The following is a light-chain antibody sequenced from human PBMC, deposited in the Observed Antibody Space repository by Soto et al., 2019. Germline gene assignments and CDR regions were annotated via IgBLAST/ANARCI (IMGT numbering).Light chain of an antibody. CDR2: DTN. Sequence: QAVVTQEPSLTVSPGGTVTLTCAPNTGAVATGHYPYWFQQKPGQAPKTLIYDTNNRHSWTPSRFSGSLLGVKAALTLSGAQPEAEAEYYCSRSYSGFRVFGGWTKLTVL. J-gene: IGLJ3*02. V-gene: IGLV7-46*01. CDR1: TGAVATGHY. CDR3: SRSYSGFRV.